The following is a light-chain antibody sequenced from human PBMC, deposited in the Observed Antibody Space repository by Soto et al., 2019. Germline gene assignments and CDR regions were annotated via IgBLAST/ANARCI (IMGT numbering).Light chain of an antibody. CDR2: DAS. J-gene: IGKJ5*01. V-gene: IGKV1-33*01. CDR1: QGISSW. Sequence: IQMTQSPSSVSASIGDRITITCRSSQGISSWLAWYQQKPGKAPKLLIYDASNLETGVPSRFSGSGSGPHFTFTISNLQPEDIATYYCQQYNNLPITFGQGTRLEI. CDR3: QQYNNLPIT.